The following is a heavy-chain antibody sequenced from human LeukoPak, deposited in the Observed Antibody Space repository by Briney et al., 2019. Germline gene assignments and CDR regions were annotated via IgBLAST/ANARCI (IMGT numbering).Heavy chain of an antibody. V-gene: IGHV3-48*04. D-gene: IGHD5-12*01. Sequence: PGGSLRLSCAASGFTFNTYSMTWVCQAPGKGLEWVSYIISSSSIIYYADSVKGRFTISRDNAKNSLYLQMNSLRAEDTGVYYCARVRVDSTRYFDYWGQGTLVTVSS. J-gene: IGHJ4*02. CDR3: ARVRVDSTRYFDY. CDR1: GFTFNTYS. CDR2: IISSSSII.